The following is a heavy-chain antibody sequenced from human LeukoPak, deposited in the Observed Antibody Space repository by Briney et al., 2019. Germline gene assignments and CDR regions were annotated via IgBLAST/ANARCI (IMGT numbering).Heavy chain of an antibody. CDR3: ARGALYNY. J-gene: IGHJ4*02. CDR2: ISPNSGGT. V-gene: IGHV1-2*02. D-gene: IGHD3-10*01. Sequence: ASVKVSCKASGYTFTDYYMHWVRQAPGQGPEWMGWISPNSGGTNYAQKFQGRVTMTRDTSISTAYMELRRLRSEDTAVYYCARGALYNYWGQGTLVTVSS. CDR1: GYTFTDYY.